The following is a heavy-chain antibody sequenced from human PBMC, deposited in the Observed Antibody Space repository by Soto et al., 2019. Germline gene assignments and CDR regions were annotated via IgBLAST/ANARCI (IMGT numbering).Heavy chain of an antibody. Sequence: PSETLSLTCTVSGGSISGGDYYWSWIRQPPGKGLEWIGYIYYSGSTYYNPSLKSRVTISVDTSKNQFSLKLSSVTAADTAVYYCARDLSEYSSSTYGMDVWGQGTTVT. CDR2: IYYSGST. CDR1: GGSISGGDYY. D-gene: IGHD6-6*01. V-gene: IGHV4-30-4*01. J-gene: IGHJ6*02. CDR3: ARDLSEYSSSTYGMDV.